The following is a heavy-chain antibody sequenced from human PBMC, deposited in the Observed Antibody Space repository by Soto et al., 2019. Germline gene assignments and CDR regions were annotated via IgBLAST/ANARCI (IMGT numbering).Heavy chain of an antibody. V-gene: IGHV3-7*03. J-gene: IGHJ4*02. CDR2: TNKDGSEA. Sequence: SLTLSCASSGVILRNYAIGLVGQAPGKGLEWVAKTNKDGSEAYYVDSLEGRFTISRDNAKNLLFLEMKSLRVDDTAVYYCERDVWFSLDSWGRGPLVTVSS. D-gene: IGHD3-9*01. CDR3: ERDVWFSLDS. CDR1: GVILRNYA.